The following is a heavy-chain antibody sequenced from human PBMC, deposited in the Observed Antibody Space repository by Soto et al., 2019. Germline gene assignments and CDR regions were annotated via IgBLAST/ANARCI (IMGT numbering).Heavy chain of an antibody. J-gene: IGHJ4*02. CDR2: IFYSGST. Sequence: QLLLQQSGPGLLKPSETLSLTCTVSGDSFRSRDHYWGWIRQPPGKGLEWIGSIFYSGSTYYNPSLKSRVTISVDTSKNQVSLKVSSVTAADTAVYYCAKHDRRDVPDFWGQGTLVAVSS. V-gene: IGHV4-39*01. D-gene: IGHD6-6*01. CDR1: GDSFRSRDHY. CDR3: AKHDRRDVPDF.